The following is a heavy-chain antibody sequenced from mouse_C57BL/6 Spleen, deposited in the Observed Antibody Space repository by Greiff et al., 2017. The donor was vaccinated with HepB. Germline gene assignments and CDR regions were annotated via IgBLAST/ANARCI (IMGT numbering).Heavy chain of an antibody. D-gene: IGHD1-1*01. CDR1: GYSFTGYY. V-gene: IGHV1-42*01. Sequence: EVQLKESGPELVKPGASVKISCKASGYSFTGYYMNWVKQSPEKSLEWIGEINPSTGGTTYNQKFKAKATLTVDKSSSTAYMQLKSLTSEDSAVYYCASGGSSPFAYWGQGTLVTVSA. CDR3: ASGGSSPFAY. J-gene: IGHJ3*01. CDR2: INPSTGGT.